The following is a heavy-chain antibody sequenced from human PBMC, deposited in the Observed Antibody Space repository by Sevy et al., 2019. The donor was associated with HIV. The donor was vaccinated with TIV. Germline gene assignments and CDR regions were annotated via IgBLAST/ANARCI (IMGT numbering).Heavy chain of an antibody. CDR3: AAPRRDVYNQSDY. D-gene: IGHD1-1*01. CDR1: GGSISSYY. J-gene: IGHJ4*02. CDR2: IYYSGST. V-gene: IGHV4-59*01. Sequence: SETLSLTCTVSGGSISSYYWSWIRQPPGKGLEWIGYIYYSGSTNYNPSLKSRVTISVDTSKNQFSLKLSSVTAADTAVYYCAAPRRDVYNQSDYWGQGTLVTVSS.